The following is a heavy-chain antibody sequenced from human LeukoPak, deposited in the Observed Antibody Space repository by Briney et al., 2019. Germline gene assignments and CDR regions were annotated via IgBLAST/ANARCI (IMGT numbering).Heavy chain of an antibody. D-gene: IGHD6-13*01. CDR1: GYSISSGYY. CDR2: IYHSGST. V-gene: IGHV4-38-2*02. Sequence: SETLSLTCTVSGYSISSGYYWGWIRQPPGQGLEWIGSIYHSGSTYYNPSLKSRVTISVDTSKNQFSLKLSSVAAADTAVYYCARDYRQLDYFDYWGQGTLVTVSS. J-gene: IGHJ4*02. CDR3: ARDYRQLDYFDY.